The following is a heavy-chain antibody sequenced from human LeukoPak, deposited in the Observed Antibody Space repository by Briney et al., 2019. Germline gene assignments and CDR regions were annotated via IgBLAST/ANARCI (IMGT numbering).Heavy chain of an antibody. CDR1: GGSISSGSYY. CDR3: AKDMVRGVIAY. D-gene: IGHD3-10*01. V-gene: IGHV4-61*02. CDR2: IDSSGST. J-gene: IGHJ4*02. Sequence: SETLSLTCTVSGGSISSGSYYWNWIRQPAGKELEWIGRIDSSGSTNYNPSLKSRVTISVDTSKNQFSLHLRSVTATDTAVYYCAKDMVRGVIAYWGQGTLVTVSS.